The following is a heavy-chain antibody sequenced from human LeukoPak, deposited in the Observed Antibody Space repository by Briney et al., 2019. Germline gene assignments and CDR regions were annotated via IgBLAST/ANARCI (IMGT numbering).Heavy chain of an antibody. CDR3: ARDFKDISP. D-gene: IGHD3-9*01. Sequence: GGSLRLSCAAPGFIFSSYWMHWVRQAPGKGLVWVSGINTDGSDTRYADFVKGRFTISRDNAKNTLYLQVNSLRAEDTAMYYCARDFKDISPWGLGTLVTVSS. V-gene: IGHV3-74*01. CDR2: INTDGSDT. CDR1: GFIFSSYW. J-gene: IGHJ5*02.